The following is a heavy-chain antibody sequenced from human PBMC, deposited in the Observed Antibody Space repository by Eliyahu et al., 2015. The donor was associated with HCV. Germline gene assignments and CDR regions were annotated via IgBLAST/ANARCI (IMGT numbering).Heavy chain of an antibody. Sequence: QVQLVESGGGVVQPGRSLRLSCAASGFTFSSYGMHWVRQAPGKGLEGVAVIWYDGSNKYYADSVKGRFTISRDNSKNTLYLQMNSLRAEDTAVYYCARFSGYYVDYWGQGTLVTVSS. V-gene: IGHV3-33*01. CDR1: GFTFSSYG. CDR2: IWYDGSNK. CDR3: ARFSGYYVDY. J-gene: IGHJ4*02. D-gene: IGHD3-22*01.